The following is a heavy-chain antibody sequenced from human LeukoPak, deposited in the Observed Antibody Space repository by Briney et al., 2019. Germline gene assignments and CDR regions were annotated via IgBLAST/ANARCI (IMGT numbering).Heavy chain of an antibody. CDR1: GGSFSGYY. Sequence: ASETLSLTCAVYGGSFSGYYWNWIRQPPGKGLKWIGEINHSGSTNYNPSLKSRVTISVDTSKNQFSLKLSSVTAADTAVYYCAREGYSYGPSGHYFDYWGQGTLVTVSS. V-gene: IGHV4-34*01. D-gene: IGHD5-18*01. CDR3: AREGYSYGPSGHYFDY. CDR2: INHSGST. J-gene: IGHJ4*02.